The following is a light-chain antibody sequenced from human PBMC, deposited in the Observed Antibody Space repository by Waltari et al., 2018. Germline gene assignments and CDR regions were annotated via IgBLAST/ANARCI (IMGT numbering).Light chain of an antibody. CDR3: HSRDTSSTRV. V-gene: IGLV3-19*01. J-gene: IGLJ2*01. CDR1: SLRRFY. Sequence: SSELTQDPSVSVALGQTVRITCQGDSLRRFYASWYQQRPGQAPILVLYGQNSRPSGIPDRFSGCTSGNTASLTITGAQAEDEADYYCHSRDTSSTRVFGGGTRLTV. CDR2: GQN.